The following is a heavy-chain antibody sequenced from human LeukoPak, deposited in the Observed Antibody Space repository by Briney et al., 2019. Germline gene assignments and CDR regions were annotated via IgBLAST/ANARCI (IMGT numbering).Heavy chain of an antibody. CDR2: ISSSSSYI. D-gene: IGHD1-26*01. CDR3: ARAWGYWEDY. CDR1: GFTFSSYS. Sequence: GGSLRLSCAASGFTFSSYSMNWVRQAPGKGLEWVSSISSSSSYIYYAGSVKGRFTISRDNAKNSLYLQMNSLRAEDTAVYYCARAWGYWEDYWGQGTLVTVSS. V-gene: IGHV3-21*01. J-gene: IGHJ4*02.